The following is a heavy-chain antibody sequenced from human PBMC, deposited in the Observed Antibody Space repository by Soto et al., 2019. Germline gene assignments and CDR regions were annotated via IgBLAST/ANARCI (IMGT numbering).Heavy chain of an antibody. Sequence: QVQLQQWGAGLLKPSETLSLTCGVYGESFSVYYWSWIRQSPGKGLEWIGEINHSGSTNYNPSLKSRVTISVDTSKNHLSLKLSSVTAADTAVYYCAREKHPWVAVPVRQLKSTWWFDSWGQGTLVTVSS. J-gene: IGHJ5*01. CDR2: INHSGST. D-gene: IGHD6-19*01. CDR3: AREKHPWVAVPVRQLKSTWWFDS. V-gene: IGHV4-34*01. CDR1: GESFSVYY.